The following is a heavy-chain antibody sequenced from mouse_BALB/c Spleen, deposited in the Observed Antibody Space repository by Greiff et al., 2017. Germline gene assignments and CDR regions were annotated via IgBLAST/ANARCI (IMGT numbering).Heavy chain of an antibody. Sequence: VQLQQSGAELVRPGALVKLSCKASGFNIKDYYMHWVKQRPEQGLEWIGWIDPENGNTIYDPKFQGKASITADTSSNTAYLQLSSLTSEDTAVYYCAGSYYGSSYWYFDVWGAGTTVTVSS. J-gene: IGHJ1*01. V-gene: IGHV14-1*02. D-gene: IGHD1-1*01. CDR2: IDPENGNT. CDR3: AGSYYGSSYWYFDV. CDR1: GFNIKDYY.